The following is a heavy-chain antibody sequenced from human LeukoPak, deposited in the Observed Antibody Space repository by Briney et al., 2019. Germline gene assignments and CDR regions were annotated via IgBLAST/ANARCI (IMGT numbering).Heavy chain of an antibody. CDR1: GFTFSSYA. J-gene: IGHJ3*02. D-gene: IGHD3-22*01. CDR2: SGDNT. CDR3: AKSWRYYDSSNYYAFDI. Sequence: PGGSLRLSCAASGFTFSSYAMSWVRQAPGKGLEWVSSSGDNTRYADSVKGRFTISRDNSKNTLDLQMNGLRAEDTAVYYCAKSWRYYDSSNYYAFDIWGQGTVVTVSS. V-gene: IGHV3-23*01.